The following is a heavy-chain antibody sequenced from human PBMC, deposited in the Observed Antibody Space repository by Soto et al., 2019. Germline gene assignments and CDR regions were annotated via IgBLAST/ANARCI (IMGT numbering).Heavy chain of an antibody. V-gene: IGHV1-58*02. CDR1: GFTFTSSA. CDR2: IVVGSGNT. D-gene: IGHD3-3*01. CDR3: AASDHTIFGENGAFDY. J-gene: IGHJ4*02. Sequence: GASVKVSCKASGFTFTSSAMQWVRQARGQRLEWIGWIVVGSGNTNYAQKFQERVTITRDMSTSTAYMELSSLRSEDTAVYYCAASDHTIFGENGAFDYWGQGTLVTVSS.